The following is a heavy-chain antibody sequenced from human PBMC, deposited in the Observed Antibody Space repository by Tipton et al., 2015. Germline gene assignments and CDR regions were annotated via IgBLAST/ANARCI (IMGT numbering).Heavy chain of an antibody. J-gene: IGHJ3*02. D-gene: IGHD3-22*01. CDR1: GYSISSAFY. Sequence: TLSLTCAVSGYSISSAFYWGWIRQPPGKGLEWIGNIYDSGSTYYNPSLESRVTISVDTSKNQFSLKVNSVTAADTAVYYCARTQGYFDGSGYYYDAFDIWGQGTMVTVSS. V-gene: IGHV4-38-2*01. CDR3: ARTQGYFDGSGYYYDAFDI. CDR2: IYDSGST.